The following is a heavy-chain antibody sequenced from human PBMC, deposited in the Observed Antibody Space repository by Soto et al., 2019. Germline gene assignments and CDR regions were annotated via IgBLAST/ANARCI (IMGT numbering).Heavy chain of an antibody. CDR2: IKQDGSEK. CDR1: GFTFSSYW. J-gene: IGHJ4*02. V-gene: IGHV3-7*03. CDR3: ARGWDDYVWGSYRYDLFDY. Sequence: EVQLVESGGGLVQPGGSLRLSCAASGFTFSSYWMSWVRQAPGKGLEWVANIKQDGSEKYYVDSVKGRFTISRDNAKNSLYLQMNSLRAEDTAVYYCARGWDDYVWGSYRYDLFDYWGQGTLVTVSS. D-gene: IGHD3-16*02.